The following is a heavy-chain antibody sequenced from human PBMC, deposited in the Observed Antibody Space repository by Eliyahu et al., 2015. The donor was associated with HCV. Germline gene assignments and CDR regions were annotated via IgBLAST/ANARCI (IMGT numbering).Heavy chain of an antibody. CDR3: AKVAFQPYESSVDI. CDR1: GFKSGDYA. J-gene: IGHJ3*02. Sequence: LVQPGRSLRLSCTASGFKSGDYAMHWVRQAPGKGLEWVSGINYNSGTRAYADSVRGRFSISRDNAKNSLYLQMDILRPEDTALYYCAKVAFQPYESSVDIWGQGTMVTVSS. V-gene: IGHV3-9*02. CDR2: INYNSGTR. D-gene: IGHD3-3*01.